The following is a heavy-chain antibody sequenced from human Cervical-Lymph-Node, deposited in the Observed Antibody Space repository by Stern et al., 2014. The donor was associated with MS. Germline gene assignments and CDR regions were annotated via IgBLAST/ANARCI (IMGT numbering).Heavy chain of an antibody. J-gene: IGHJ4*01. D-gene: IGHD3-10*01. CDR3: AKDLEYYYGSGSLDYFDY. CDR1: GFTFSSYG. CDR2: ISYDGSNK. V-gene: IGHV3-30*18. Sequence: VQLVESGGGVVQPGRSLRLSCAASGFTFSSYGMHWVRQAPGKGLEWVAVISYDGSNKYYADSVEGRFTISRDNSKNTLYLQMNSLRAQDTAVYYCAKDLEYYYGSGSLDYFDYWGHGTLVTVSS.